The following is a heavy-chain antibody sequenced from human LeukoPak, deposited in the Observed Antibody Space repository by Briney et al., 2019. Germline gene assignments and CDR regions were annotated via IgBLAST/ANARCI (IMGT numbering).Heavy chain of an antibody. CDR3: ARLGYDSSGYYRGYYYYMDV. V-gene: IGHV5-51*01. J-gene: IGHJ6*03. Sequence: GESLKIFCKGSGYSFTNYWIGWVRQMPGKGLEWMVIIYPGDSDTRYSPSFQGQVRIAADKSISTAYLQWSILKASDTAMYYCARLGYDSSGYYRGYYYYMDVWGKGTTVTVSS. CDR2: IYPGDSDT. D-gene: IGHD3-22*01. CDR1: GYSFTNYW.